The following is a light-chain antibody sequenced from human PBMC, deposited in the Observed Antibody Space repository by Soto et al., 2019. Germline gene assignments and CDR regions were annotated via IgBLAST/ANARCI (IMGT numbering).Light chain of an antibody. J-gene: IGLJ1*01. Sequence: SVLTQPPSVFGAPGQRVSISCTGSSSSIGAGYDVHWYQQVPGAAPKLLIHGNTNRPSGVPDRFSGSKSGTSASLAITGLQAEDEADYYCQSYDSSLSGCVFGTGTKVTVL. V-gene: IGLV1-40*01. CDR2: GNT. CDR3: QSYDSSLSGCV. CDR1: SSSIGAGYD.